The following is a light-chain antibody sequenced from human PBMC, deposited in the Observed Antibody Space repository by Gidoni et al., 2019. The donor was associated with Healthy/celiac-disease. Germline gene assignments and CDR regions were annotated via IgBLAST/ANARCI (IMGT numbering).Light chain of an antibody. CDR3: QQYGSSPT. CDR2: GAS. Sequence: EIVLTQSPGTLSLSPGERATLSCRASPSVSRSYLAWYQQKPRQAPRLIIYGASSRATSIPDRFSGSGAGTDFTLTISRLEPEDFAVYYCQQYGSSPTFGPGTKVDIK. J-gene: IGKJ3*01. V-gene: IGKV3-20*01. CDR1: PSVSRSY.